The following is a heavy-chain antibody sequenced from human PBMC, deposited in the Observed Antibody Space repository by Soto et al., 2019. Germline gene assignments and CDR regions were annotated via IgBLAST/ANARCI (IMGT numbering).Heavy chain of an antibody. Sequence: GGSLRLSCAASGFTFSAYWMHWVRQAPGKGLVWVSRTNTDGTATTYADSVEGRFTISRDNAKNMLYLQMNSLRAEDTAVYYCTRGHYYGMDVWGQGTTVTVSS. V-gene: IGHV3-74*03. CDR3: TRGHYYGMDV. CDR2: TNTDGTAT. CDR1: GFTFSAYW. J-gene: IGHJ6*02.